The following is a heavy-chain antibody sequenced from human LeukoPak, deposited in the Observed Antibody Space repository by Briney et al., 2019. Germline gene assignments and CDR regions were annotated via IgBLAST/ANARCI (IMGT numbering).Heavy chain of an antibody. D-gene: IGHD2-2*01. Sequence: GGSLRLSCAASGFTFSNYGMNWVRQAPGKGLEWVSYISSSGSTKNYADSVKGRFTISRDNAENSLSLQMNRLRAEDTAVYYCARRYCSSTSCTLDYWGQGTLVTVSS. CDR2: ISSSGSTK. CDR1: GFTFSNYG. J-gene: IGHJ4*02. CDR3: ARRYCSSTSCTLDY. V-gene: IGHV3-48*04.